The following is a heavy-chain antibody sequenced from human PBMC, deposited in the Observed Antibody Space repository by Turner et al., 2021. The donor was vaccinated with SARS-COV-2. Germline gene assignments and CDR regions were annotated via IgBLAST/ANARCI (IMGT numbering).Heavy chain of an antibody. CDR3: ASIRWLRGPFDY. V-gene: IGHV4-31*03. CDR1: GGSISSGGYY. J-gene: IGHJ4*02. D-gene: IGHD5-12*01. Sequence: QVQLQESGPGLVTPSQTLSLTCTVSGGSISSGGYYWSWIRQHPGKGLEWIGSIYYSGSTYYNPSLKSRVTISVDTSKNQFSLKLSSVTAADTAVYYCASIRWLRGPFDYWGQGTLVTVSS. CDR2: IYYSGST.